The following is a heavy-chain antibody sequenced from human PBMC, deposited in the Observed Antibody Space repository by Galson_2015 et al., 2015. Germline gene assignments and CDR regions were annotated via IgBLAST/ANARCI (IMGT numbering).Heavy chain of an antibody. J-gene: IGHJ4*02. CDR1: GFSFSSHA. Sequence: SLRLSCAASGFSFSSHAMYWVRQAPGKGLEWVSSISSGSGDSTHSADSVKGRFTTSRENSKNTAYLQMNSLRGEDTAVYYCAKGSGYFDSWGQGTLVTVSS. CDR2: ISSGSGDST. CDR3: AKGSGYFDS. V-gene: IGHV3-23*01.